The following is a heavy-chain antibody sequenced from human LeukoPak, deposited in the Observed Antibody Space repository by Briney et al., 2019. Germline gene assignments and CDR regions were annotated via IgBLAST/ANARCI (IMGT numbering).Heavy chain of an antibody. V-gene: IGHV3-7*01. CDR1: GFTFSSYW. CDR2: IKQDGSEN. CDR3: AREVIVYDFWSGYYDGDAFDI. D-gene: IGHD3-3*01. J-gene: IGHJ3*02. Sequence: PGGSLRLSCAASGFTFSSYWMSWVRQAPGKGLEWVANIKQDGSENYYVDSVKGRFTISRDNAKNSLYLQMNSLRAEDTAVYYCAREVIVYDFWSGYYDGDAFDIWGQGTMVTVSS.